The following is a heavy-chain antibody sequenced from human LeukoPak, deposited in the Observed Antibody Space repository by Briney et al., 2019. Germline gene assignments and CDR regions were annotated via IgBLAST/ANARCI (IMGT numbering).Heavy chain of an antibody. CDR2: IIPIFGTA. CDR1: GGTFISYA. V-gene: IGHV1-69*13. CDR3: AVRVVAATSPFDY. D-gene: IGHD2-15*01. Sequence: SVKVSCKASGGTFISYAISWVRQAPGQGLEWMGGIIPIFGTANYAQKFQGRVTITADESTSTAYMELSSLRSEDTAVYYCAVRVVAATSPFDYWGQGTLVTVSS. J-gene: IGHJ4*02.